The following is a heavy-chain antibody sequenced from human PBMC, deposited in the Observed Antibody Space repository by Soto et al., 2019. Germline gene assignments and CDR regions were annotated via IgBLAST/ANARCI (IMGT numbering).Heavy chain of an antibody. D-gene: IGHD3-10*01. V-gene: IGHV4-39*01. Sequence: SETLSLTCTFSCGSIISSSYYWGWIRQPPGKGLEWIGSIYYSGSTYYNPSLKSRVTISVDTSKNQFSLKLSSVTAADTAVYYCARITMVRGTDYWGQGTLVTVSS. CDR1: CGSIISSSYY. CDR2: IYYSGST. J-gene: IGHJ4*02. CDR3: ARITMVRGTDY.